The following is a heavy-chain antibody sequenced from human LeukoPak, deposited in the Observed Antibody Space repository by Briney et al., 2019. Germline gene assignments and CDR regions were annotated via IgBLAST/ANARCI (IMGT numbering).Heavy chain of an antibody. CDR3: ARDNCSGGSCYPDY. CDR1: GGSISSYY. Sequence: PSETLSLTCTVSGGSISSYYWSWIRQPPGKGLEWIWYIYYSGSTNYNPSLKSRVTISVDPSKNQFSLKLSSVTAADTAVYYCARDNCSGGSCYPDYWGQGTLVTVSS. CDR2: IYYSGST. J-gene: IGHJ4*02. D-gene: IGHD2-15*01. V-gene: IGHV4-59*01.